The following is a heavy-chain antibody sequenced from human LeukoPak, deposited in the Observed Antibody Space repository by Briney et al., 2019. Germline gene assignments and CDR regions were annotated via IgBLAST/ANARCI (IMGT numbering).Heavy chain of an antibody. J-gene: IGHJ4*02. CDR2: IYYSGST. Sequence: SETLSLTCTVSGGSISSYYWSWIRQPPGKGLEWIGYIYYSGSTNYNPSLKSRVTISVDTSKNQFSLKLSSVTAADTAVYYCARDPIYYYDSSGYERGNYWGQGTLVTVSS. V-gene: IGHV4-59*12. D-gene: IGHD3-22*01. CDR1: GGSISSYY. CDR3: ARDPIYYYDSSGYERGNY.